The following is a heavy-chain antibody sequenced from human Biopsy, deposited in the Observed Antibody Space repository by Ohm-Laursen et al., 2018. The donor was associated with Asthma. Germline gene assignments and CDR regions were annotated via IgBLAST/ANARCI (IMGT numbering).Heavy chain of an antibody. D-gene: IGHD2-21*02. V-gene: IGHV4-30-2*06. Sequence: TLSLTCVVSGDSIDSGDYSWTWIRQSPGVGLEWIGYIYRNGNTYYNPTLKNRVTISIDRSKNQFSLRLRSVTAADTAVYYCARGWNCGGDCCSLDSWGQGTLVTVSS. CDR1: GDSIDSGDYS. CDR2: IYRNGNT. J-gene: IGHJ4*02. CDR3: ARGWNCGGDCCSLDS.